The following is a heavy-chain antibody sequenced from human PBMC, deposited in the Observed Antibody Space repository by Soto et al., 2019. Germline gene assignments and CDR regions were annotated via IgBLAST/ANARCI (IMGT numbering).Heavy chain of an antibody. Sequence: KTSETLSLTCSVSGDFISNTTYYWAWVRQAPGKGLEWVGSIYFSGSGTSHYNPSLKSRVTISVDTSKNQFSLKLTSVTAADTAVYYCARPRYSFGTSGYYTLDYWRPGTLVTVS. J-gene: IGHJ4*02. CDR3: ARPRYSFGTSGYYTLDY. V-gene: IGHV4-39*01. CDR2: IYFSGSGTS. CDR1: GDFISNTTYY. D-gene: IGHD3-3*01.